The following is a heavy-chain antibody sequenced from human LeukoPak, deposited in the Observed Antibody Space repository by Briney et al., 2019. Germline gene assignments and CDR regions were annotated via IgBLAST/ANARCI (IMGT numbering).Heavy chain of an antibody. V-gene: IGHV3-48*03. CDR1: GFTFSSYE. D-gene: IGHD3-10*02. CDR2: ISSSGSTI. Sequence: GGSLRLSCAASGFTFSSYEMNWVRQAPGKGLEWVSYISSSGSTIYYADSVKGRFTTPRDNAKNSLYLQMNSLRAEDTAVYYCAELGITMIGGVWGKGTTVTISS. CDR3: AELGITMIGGV. J-gene: IGHJ6*04.